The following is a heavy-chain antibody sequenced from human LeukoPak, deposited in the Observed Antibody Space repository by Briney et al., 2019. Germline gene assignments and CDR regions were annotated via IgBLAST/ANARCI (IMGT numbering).Heavy chain of an antibody. D-gene: IGHD3-22*01. J-gene: IGHJ4*02. V-gene: IGHV1-18*01. CDR3: ARDPYHDSSGN. Sequence: GASVKVSCKTSGYTFTSYGISWVRQAPGQGLEWMGWISDYNGKTNYAQKFQGRVTMTTDTSTSTAYMELSRLRSDDTAVYYCARDPYHDSSGNWGQGTLVTVSS. CDR1: GYTFTSYG. CDR2: ISDYNGKT.